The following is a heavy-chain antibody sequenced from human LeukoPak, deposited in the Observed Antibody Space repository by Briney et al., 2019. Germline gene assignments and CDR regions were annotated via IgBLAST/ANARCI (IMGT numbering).Heavy chain of an antibody. D-gene: IGHD2-21*01. CDR1: GYSISSGYY. J-gene: IGHJ4*02. CDR3: ARGPGGGYFSFDY. Sequence: SETLSLTCAVSGYSISSGYYWGWIRQPPGKGLEWIGSIYHSGSTNYNPSLKSRVTISVDTSKNQFSLKLSSVTAADTAVYYCARGPGGGYFSFDYWGQGTLVTVSS. V-gene: IGHV4-38-2*01. CDR2: IYHSGST.